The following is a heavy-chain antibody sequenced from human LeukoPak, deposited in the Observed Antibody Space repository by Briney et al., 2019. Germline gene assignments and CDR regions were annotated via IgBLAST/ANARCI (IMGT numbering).Heavy chain of an antibody. CDR3: ARRDGSSWYNWFDP. V-gene: IGHV4-38-2*01. Sequence: SETLSLTCAVSGFSISRGYFWAWIRPPPGTGLEWIGSIFHSGDTYYNPSLMSRVALSVDTSKNQFSLRLTSVTAADTALYYCARRDGSSWYNWFDPWGQGILVTVSS. CDR1: GFSISRGYF. CDR2: IFHSGDT. D-gene: IGHD6-13*01. J-gene: IGHJ5*02.